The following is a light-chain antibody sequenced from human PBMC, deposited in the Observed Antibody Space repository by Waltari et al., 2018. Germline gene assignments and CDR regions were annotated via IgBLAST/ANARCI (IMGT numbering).Light chain of an antibody. CDR2: AAS. J-gene: IGKJ1*01. CDR1: QGIRND. Sequence: DIQMTQSPSSLSASVGDRVTITCRANQGIRNDFGWYQQKPGKAPKRLIYAASSLQSGVTSRVSGSGWGTEFSVTSSSMQPEDFTTNYGRQHKRYLRTFGQGTRGEI. CDR3: RQHKRYLRT. V-gene: IGKV1-17*01.